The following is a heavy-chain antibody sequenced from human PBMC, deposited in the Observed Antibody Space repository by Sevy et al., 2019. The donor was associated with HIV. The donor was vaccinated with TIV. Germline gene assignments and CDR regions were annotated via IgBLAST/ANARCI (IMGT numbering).Heavy chain of an antibody. D-gene: IGHD6-19*01. V-gene: IGHV3-48*02. Sequence: GGSLRLSCAASGFTFSSYSMNWVRQAPGKGLEWGSYISSSSSTIYYADSVKGRFTISRDNAKNSLYLQMNSLRDEDTAVYYCTRDRIAVAGTVSDYWGQGTLVTVSS. CDR2: ISSSSSTI. CDR3: TRDRIAVAGTVSDY. J-gene: IGHJ4*02. CDR1: GFTFSSYS.